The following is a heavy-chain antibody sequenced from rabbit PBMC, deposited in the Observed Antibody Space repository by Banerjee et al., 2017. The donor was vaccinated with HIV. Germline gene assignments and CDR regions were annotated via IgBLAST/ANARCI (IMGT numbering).Heavy chain of an antibody. CDR1: GFSFSDKYV. CDR3: ARDSAGVIGWNFGL. V-gene: IGHV1S45*01. CDR2: INTSSGST. D-gene: IGHD1-1*01. Sequence: QEQLEESGGDLVKPEGSLTLTCTASGFSFSDKYVMCWVRQAPGKGLEWIACINTSSGSTVYATWAKGRFTISRTSSTTVTLQMTSLTAADTATYFCARDSAGVIGWNFGLRGQGTLVTVS. J-gene: IGHJ4*01.